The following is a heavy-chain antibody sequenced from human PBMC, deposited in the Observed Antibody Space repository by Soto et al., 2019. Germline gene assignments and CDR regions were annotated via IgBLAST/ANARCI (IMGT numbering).Heavy chain of an antibody. J-gene: IGHJ3*02. Sequence: SETLSLTCAVSGGSISSGGYSWTWIRQPPGKGLECIGYIYHSGSAYYNPSLKSRVSTSVDTSKNQFSLKLRSVTAADTAAYYCARQGSRAFDIWGQGTMVPVSS. CDR1: GGSISSGGYS. D-gene: IGHD2-15*01. V-gene: IGHV4-30-2*03. CDR2: IYHSGSA. CDR3: ARQGSRAFDI.